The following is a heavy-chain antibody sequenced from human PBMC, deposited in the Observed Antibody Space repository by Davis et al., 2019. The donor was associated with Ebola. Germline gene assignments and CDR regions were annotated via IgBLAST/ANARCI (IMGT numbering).Heavy chain of an antibody. CDR1: GFTFSSYA. D-gene: IGHD1-26*01. V-gene: IGHV3-23*01. Sequence: GGSLRLSCAASGFTFSSYAMHWVRQAPGKGLEWVSTISVGDGGTFYADSVKGRFTISRDNSKNTLYLQMNGLRVEDTAIYYCAKDTSNIWFDIWGQGTNVTVSS. CDR2: ISVGDGGT. J-gene: IGHJ3*02. CDR3: AKDTSNIWFDI.